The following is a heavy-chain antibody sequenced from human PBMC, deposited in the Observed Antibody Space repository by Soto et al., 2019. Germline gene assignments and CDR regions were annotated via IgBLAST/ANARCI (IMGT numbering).Heavy chain of an antibody. J-gene: IGHJ4*02. CDR3: ARGTSYGVGFDD. D-gene: IGHD5-18*01. CDR2: ISSSSSYI. CDR1: GFTFSSYS. Sequence: PGGSLRLSCAASGFTFSSYSMNWVRQAPGKGLEWVSSISSSSSYIYYADSVKGRFTISRDNAKNSLYLQMNSLRAEDTAVYYCARGTSYGVGFDDWAQGTLVTVSS. V-gene: IGHV3-21*01.